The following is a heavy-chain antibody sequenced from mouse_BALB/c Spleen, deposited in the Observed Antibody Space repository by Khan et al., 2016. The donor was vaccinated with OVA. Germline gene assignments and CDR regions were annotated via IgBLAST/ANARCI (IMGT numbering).Heavy chain of an antibody. J-gene: IGHJ4*01. Sequence: QIQLVQSGPELKKPGEPVKISCKASGYTFTKNGMNWAKQAPGQGLKWMGWINTYTGEPTYAADFKGRFAFSLETSASTADLQINNLKNEDTATYFCARVGYAGTMDSWGQGTSVTVSP. CDR1: GYTFTKNG. CDR2: INTYTGEP. D-gene: IGHD2-14*01. CDR3: ARVGYAGTMDS. V-gene: IGHV9-3-1*01.